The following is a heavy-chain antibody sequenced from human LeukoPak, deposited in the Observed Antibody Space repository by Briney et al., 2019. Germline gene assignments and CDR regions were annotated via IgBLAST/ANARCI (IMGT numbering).Heavy chain of an antibody. Sequence: GGSLRLSCAASGFTFSDYSMNWVRQAPGKGLEWVSSISSSSSYIYYADSVKGRFTISRDNSKNTLYLQMNGLGVEDTAVYYCAKDMKVYTNGFADFWGPGTLVTVSS. J-gene: IGHJ4*02. V-gene: IGHV3-21*01. CDR2: ISSSSSYI. D-gene: IGHD2-8*01. CDR1: GFTFSDYS. CDR3: AKDMKVYTNGFADF.